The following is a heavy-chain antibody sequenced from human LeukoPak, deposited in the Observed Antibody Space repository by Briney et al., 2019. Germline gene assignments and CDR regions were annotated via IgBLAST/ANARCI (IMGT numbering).Heavy chain of an antibody. CDR2: IYHSGST. J-gene: IGHJ6*03. Sequence: KPSETLSLTCAVYGGSFSGYYWSWIRQPPGKGLEWIGEIYHSGSTNYNPSLKSRVTISVDKSKNQFSLKLSSVTAADTAVYYCARGLEPSNGYYYYMDVWGKGTTVTVSS. D-gene: IGHD1-1*01. CDR3: ARGLEPSNGYYYYMDV. CDR1: GGSFSGYY. V-gene: IGHV4-34*01.